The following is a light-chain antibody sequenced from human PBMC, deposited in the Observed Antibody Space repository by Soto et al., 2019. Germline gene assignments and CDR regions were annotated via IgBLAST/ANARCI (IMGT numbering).Light chain of an antibody. J-gene: IGLJ1*01. CDR1: KNDIGVYDF. V-gene: IGLV2-8*01. Sequence: QSVLTQPPSASGSPGQSVTISCTGTKNDIGVYDFVSWYQHHPGKAPRLIIYEVVQRPSGVPDRFSGSKSGNTASLTVSGLQAADEADYFCISDAGRTTYIFARGPKVTVL. CDR2: EVV. CDR3: ISDAGRTTYI.